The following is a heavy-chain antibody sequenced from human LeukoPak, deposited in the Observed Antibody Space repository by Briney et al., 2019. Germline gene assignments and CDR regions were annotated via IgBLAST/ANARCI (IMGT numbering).Heavy chain of an antibody. J-gene: IGHJ5*02. Sequence: PGRSLRLSCAASGFTFTSYVMHWVRQAPGKGRQWVALISYDGSNKYYADSVKGRFTISRDNSKNTLYLQMNSLRAEHTAVYYCARPRGAAAGTFGFDPWGQGTLVTVSS. CDR1: GFTFTSYV. D-gene: IGHD6-13*01. CDR3: ARPRGAAAGTFGFDP. V-gene: IGHV3-30*03. CDR2: ISYDGSNK.